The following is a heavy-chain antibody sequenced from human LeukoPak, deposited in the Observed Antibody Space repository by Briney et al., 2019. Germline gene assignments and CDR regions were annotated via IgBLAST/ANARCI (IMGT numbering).Heavy chain of an antibody. D-gene: IGHD1-26*01. V-gene: IGHV3-7*03. CDR2: IKQDGSEM. Sequence: GGSLRLSCVASGFTLSNYWMSWVRQAPGKGLEWVANIKQDGSEMYYVESVKGRFTISRDNAENSLYLQMNSLRVEDTAVYYCARDKIVGPTILDSWGQGTLVTVSS. J-gene: IGHJ4*02. CDR3: ARDKIVGPTILDS. CDR1: GFTLSNYW.